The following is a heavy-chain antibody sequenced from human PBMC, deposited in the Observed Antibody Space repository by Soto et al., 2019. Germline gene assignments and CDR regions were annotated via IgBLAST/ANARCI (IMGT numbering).Heavy chain of an antibody. CDR2: VSFDGSNT. J-gene: IGHJ4*02. Sequence: QVQLVESGGGVVQPGRSLRLSCAASGFTFSSYDMHWVRQAPGKGLEWVSVVSFDGSNTYYADSVRGRFTISRDNSKNRMFLQMDSPRAEDTAVYYCAKAYLRKSLITAGGRIDYWGQGTLVTVSS. D-gene: IGHD6-13*01. CDR1: GFTFSSYD. CDR3: AKAYLRKSLITAGGRIDY. V-gene: IGHV3-30*18.